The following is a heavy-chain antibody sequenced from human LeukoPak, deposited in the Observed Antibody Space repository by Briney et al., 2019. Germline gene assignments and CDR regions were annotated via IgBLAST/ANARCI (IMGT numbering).Heavy chain of an antibody. J-gene: IGHJ4*02. Sequence: SETLSLTCTVSGASVSSSSYYWGWIRQPPGKGLEWIGEINHSGSTNYNPSLKSRVTISVDTSKNQFSLKLSSVTAADTAMYYCARRSPAMVDYWGQGTLVTVSS. CDR1: GASVSSSSYY. CDR2: INHSGST. CDR3: ARRSPAMVDY. V-gene: IGHV4-39*07. D-gene: IGHD5-18*01.